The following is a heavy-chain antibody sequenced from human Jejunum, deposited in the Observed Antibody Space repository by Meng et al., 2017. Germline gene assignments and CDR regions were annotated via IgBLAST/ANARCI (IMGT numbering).Heavy chain of an antibody. CDR1: GGSFSGHY. CDR2: INDSGST. CDR3: VDSKWSANY. J-gene: IGHJ4*02. V-gene: IGHV4-34*02. D-gene: IGHD3-3*01. Sequence: EQLPQWGAGLFKSSETLSLPCAVYGGSFSGHYWTWIRQPPGKGLEWIGEINDSGSTHYNPSLGSRVTISVDTSKSQFSLKLISVTAADTGVYYCVDSKWSANYWGQGTLVTVSS.